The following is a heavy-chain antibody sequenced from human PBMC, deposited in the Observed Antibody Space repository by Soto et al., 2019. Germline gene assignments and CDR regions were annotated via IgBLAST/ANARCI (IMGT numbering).Heavy chain of an antibody. CDR3: AIDLDCGGDCYIRAP. D-gene: IGHD2-21*02. CDR2: ISAYNGNT. J-gene: IGHJ5*02. Sequence: ASVKVSCKASGYTFTSYGISWVRQAPGQGLEWMGWISAYNGNTNYAQKLRGRVTMTTDTSTSTAYMELRSLRSDDTAVYYCAIDLDCGGDCYIRAPWGQGTLVTVSS. V-gene: IGHV1-18*01. CDR1: GYTFTSYG.